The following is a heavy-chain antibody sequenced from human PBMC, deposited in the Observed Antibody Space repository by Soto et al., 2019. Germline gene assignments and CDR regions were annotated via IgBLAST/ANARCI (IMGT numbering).Heavy chain of an antibody. Sequence: SETLFLPCTVSGGSISNGGYYWSWIRPHPGKGLEWIGYIYYSGSTYYNPSLKSRVTISVDTSKNQFSLKLSSVTAADTAVYYCASSITIFGVDVYYYYGMDVWGQGTTVS. CDR2: IYYSGST. V-gene: IGHV4-31*03. J-gene: IGHJ6*02. D-gene: IGHD3-3*01. CDR3: ASSITIFGVDVYYYYGMDV. CDR1: GGSISNGGYY.